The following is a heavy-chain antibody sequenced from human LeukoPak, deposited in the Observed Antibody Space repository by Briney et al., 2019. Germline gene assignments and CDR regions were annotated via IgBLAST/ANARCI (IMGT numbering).Heavy chain of an antibody. D-gene: IGHD6-19*01. CDR1: GFTFSNSA. J-gene: IGHJ4*01. V-gene: IGHV3-23*01. CDR3: AKGIYSSGWSYFDY. Sequence: GGSLRLSCAASGFTFSNSAMSGVRQAPGKGLEWVSTLSGSGITTYYADSVKGRFTISRDNSKNTLYLQMNSLRAEDTAVYYCAKGIYSSGWSYFDYWGHGTLVTVSS. CDR2: LSGSGITT.